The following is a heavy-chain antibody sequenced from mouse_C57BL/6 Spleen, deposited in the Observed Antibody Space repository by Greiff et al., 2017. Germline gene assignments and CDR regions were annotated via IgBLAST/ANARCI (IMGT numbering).Heavy chain of an antibody. Sequence: EVQGVESGPELVKPGASVKMSCKASGYTFTDYNMHWVKQSHGKSLEWIGYINPNNGGTSYNQKFKGKATLTVNKSSSTAYMELRSLTSEDSAVYYCARSGDYAWFAYWGQGTLVTVSA. CDR2: INPNNGGT. D-gene: IGHD2-4*01. J-gene: IGHJ3*01. V-gene: IGHV1-22*01. CDR3: ARSGDYAWFAY. CDR1: GYTFTDYN.